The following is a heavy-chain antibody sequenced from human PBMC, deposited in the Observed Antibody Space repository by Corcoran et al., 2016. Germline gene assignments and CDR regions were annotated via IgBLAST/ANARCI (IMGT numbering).Heavy chain of an antibody. CDR2: ISYDGSNK. CDR1: GFTFSSYG. CDR3: AKEGRSSGWYGVSGMDV. Sequence: QVQLVESGGGVVQPGRSLRLSCAASGFTFSSYGMHWGRQAPGKGLEWVAVISYDGSNKYYADSVKGRFTISRDNSKNTLYLQMNSLRAEDTAVDYCAKEGRSSGWYGVSGMDVWGQGTTVTVSS. D-gene: IGHD6-19*01. V-gene: IGHV3-30*18. J-gene: IGHJ6*02.